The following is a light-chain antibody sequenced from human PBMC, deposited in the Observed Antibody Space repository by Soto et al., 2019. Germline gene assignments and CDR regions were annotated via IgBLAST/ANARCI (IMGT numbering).Light chain of an antibody. CDR2: KAS. Sequence: DIQMTQSPSTLSASVGDRVTITCRASQSISSWLDWYQQKPGKAPKLLIYKASSLESGVPSRFSDSGSGTEFTLTISSLQPDDFATYYCQQYNSYSTFGQGTKVEIK. CDR1: QSISSW. J-gene: IGKJ1*01. V-gene: IGKV1-5*03. CDR3: QQYNSYST.